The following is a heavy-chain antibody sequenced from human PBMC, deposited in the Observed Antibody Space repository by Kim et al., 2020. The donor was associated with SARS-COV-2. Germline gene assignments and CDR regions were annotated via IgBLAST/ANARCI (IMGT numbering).Heavy chain of an antibody. Sequence: GGSLRLSCAASGFTFSTYAMSWVRQAPGKGLEWVSAVSYSGGSTYYADSVKGRFTISRDNSKNTLYLQMNSLRAEDTAVYYCSKSYVGSSRDYDSSGYPMFSSSFDYWGQGTLVTVSS. CDR1: GFTFSTYA. D-gene: IGHD3-22*01. V-gene: IGHV3-23*01. J-gene: IGHJ4*02. CDR2: VSYSGGST. CDR3: SKSYVGSSRDYDSSGYPMFSSSFDY.